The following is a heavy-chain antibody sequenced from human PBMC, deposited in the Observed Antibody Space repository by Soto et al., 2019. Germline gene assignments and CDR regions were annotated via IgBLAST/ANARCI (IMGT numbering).Heavy chain of an antibody. V-gene: IGHV4-4*02. J-gene: IGHJ2*01. CDR1: GGSISGSNW. CDR3: AKTTVTTLAFDL. CDR2: IYHSGST. Sequence: QVQLQESGPGLVKPSGTLSLTCAVSGGSISGSNWWSWVRQPPGKGLEWIGEIYHSGSTNYNPSLKSRVTIPVDKSKNQFSLKLSPVTAADTAGYYCAKTTVTTLAFDLWGRGTLVTVST. D-gene: IGHD4-17*01.